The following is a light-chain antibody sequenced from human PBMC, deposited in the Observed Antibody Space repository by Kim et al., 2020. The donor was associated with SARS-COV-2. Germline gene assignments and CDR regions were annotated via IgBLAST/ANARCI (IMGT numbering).Light chain of an antibody. V-gene: IGKV3-20*01. Sequence: EFVLTQSPGTLSLSPGERATLSCRASQTLTDGFLAWYQQKPGQSPRLVLYDASRRATDIPERFSGSESGTDFTLTISRLEPEDFAVYYCQHYGNSLRWTFGQGTKVDIK. CDR3: QHYGNSLRWT. J-gene: IGKJ1*01. CDR2: DAS. CDR1: QTLTDGF.